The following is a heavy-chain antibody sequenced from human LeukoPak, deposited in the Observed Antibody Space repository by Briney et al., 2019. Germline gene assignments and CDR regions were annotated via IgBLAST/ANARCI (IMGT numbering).Heavy chain of an antibody. J-gene: IGHJ4*02. CDR2: INHSGST. CDR3: ARAYSYGRTLDY. D-gene: IGHD5-18*01. Sequence: PSETLSLTCAVYGGSFSGYYWSWIRQPPGKGLEWIGEINHSGSTNYNPSLKSRVTISVDTSKNQFSLKLSSVTAADTAVYYCARAYSYGRTLDYWGQGTLVTVSS. V-gene: IGHV4-34*01. CDR1: GGSFSGYY.